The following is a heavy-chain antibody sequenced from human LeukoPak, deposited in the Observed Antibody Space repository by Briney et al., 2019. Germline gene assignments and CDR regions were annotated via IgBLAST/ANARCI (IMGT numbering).Heavy chain of an antibody. Sequence: GASVKVSCKASGGTFSSYTINWVRQAPGQGLEWMGRIIPILGIANYAQKFQGRVTITADKSTSTAYMELSSLRSEDTAVYYCARGDGDYLKNNWFDPWGQGTLVTVSS. CDR2: IIPILGIA. V-gene: IGHV1-69*02. CDR1: GGTFSSYT. J-gene: IGHJ5*02. CDR3: ARGDGDYLKNNWFDP. D-gene: IGHD4-17*01.